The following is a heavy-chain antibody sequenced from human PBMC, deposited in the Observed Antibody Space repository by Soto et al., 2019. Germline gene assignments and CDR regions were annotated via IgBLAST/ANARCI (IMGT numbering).Heavy chain of an antibody. CDR1: GFTFSSYA. D-gene: IGHD3-3*01. V-gene: IGHV3-30-3*01. CDR2: ISYDGSNK. CDR3: ARDRVTIFGVVWVDYGMDV. Sequence: QVQLVESGGGVVQPGRSLRLSCAASGFTFSSYAMHWVRQAPGKGLEWVAVISYDGSNKYYADSVKGRFTISRDNSKNTLYLQMNSLRAEDTAVYYCARDRVTIFGVVWVDYGMDVWGQGTTVTVSS. J-gene: IGHJ6*02.